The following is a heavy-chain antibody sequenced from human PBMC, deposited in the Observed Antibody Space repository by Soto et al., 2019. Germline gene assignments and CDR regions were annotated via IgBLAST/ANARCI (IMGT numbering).Heavy chain of an antibody. J-gene: IGHJ4*02. CDR3: ARDHQWAFDL. D-gene: IGHD1-26*01. V-gene: IGHV3-33*01. CDR1: GFTFSRQA. CDR2: IWYHGVDK. Sequence: GGSLRLSCAASGFTFSRQAMHWVRQAPGRGLEWVAVIWYHGVDKYYADSVKGRFTISRDNSKNTVYLQMNSLRDEDTAVYYCARDHQWAFDLWGQGVLVTVSS.